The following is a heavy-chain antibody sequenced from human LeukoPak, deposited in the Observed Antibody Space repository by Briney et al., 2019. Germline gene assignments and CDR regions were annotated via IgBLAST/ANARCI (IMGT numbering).Heavy chain of an antibody. V-gene: IGHV3-53*04. CDR1: GFTVSSNY. D-gene: IGHD3-10*01. Sequence: PGRSLRLSCAASGFTVSSNYMSWVRQAPGKGLEWVSVIYSGGRTYYADSVKGRFTISRHNSKNTLYLQMNSLRAEDTAVYYCARVYLPSSGYFDYWGQGTLVTVSS. CDR2: IYSGGRT. J-gene: IGHJ4*02. CDR3: ARVYLPSSGYFDY.